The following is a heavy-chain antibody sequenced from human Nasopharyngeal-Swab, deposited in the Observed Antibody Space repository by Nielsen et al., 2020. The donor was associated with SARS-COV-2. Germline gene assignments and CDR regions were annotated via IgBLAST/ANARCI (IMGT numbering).Heavy chain of an antibody. CDR2: ISSSSSYI. CDR1: GFTFSSYS. D-gene: IGHD3/OR15-3a*01. V-gene: IGHV3-21*01. CDR3: ARDGPDAYTIGHDY. J-gene: IGHJ4*02. Sequence: GESLKISCAASGFTFSSYSMNWVRQAPGKGLEWVSSISSSSSYIYYADSVKGRFTISRDNAENSLYLQMNSLRAEDTAVYYCARDGPDAYTIGHDYWGQGTLVTVSS.